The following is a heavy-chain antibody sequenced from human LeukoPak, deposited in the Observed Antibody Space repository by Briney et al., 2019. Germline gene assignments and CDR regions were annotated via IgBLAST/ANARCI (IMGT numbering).Heavy chain of an antibody. CDR1: GGSISSISSNNYH. Sequence: SSETLSLTCIVSGGSISSISSNNYHWGWIRQPPGKGLEWIGSIYYSGSTYYNPSLKSRVTMSVDTSKNQFSLKLSSVTAADTALYYCAREMGVVTAHGIDVWGQGTTVTVSS. V-gene: IGHV4-39*02. D-gene: IGHD4-23*01. CDR3: AREMGVVTAHGIDV. J-gene: IGHJ6*02. CDR2: IYYSGST.